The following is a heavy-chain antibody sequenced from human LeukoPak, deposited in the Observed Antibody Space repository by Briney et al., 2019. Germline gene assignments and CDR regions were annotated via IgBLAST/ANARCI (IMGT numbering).Heavy chain of an antibody. CDR3: ARDMGSSFHFWSGTIDY. Sequence: GGSLRLSCAAFGFTFSSYWMNWVRQAPGKGLEWVANIKQDGSEKYYVDSVKGRFTISRDNAKNSLYLQMNSLRAEDTAVYYCARDMGSSFHFWSGTIDYWGQGTLVTVSS. CDR2: IKQDGSEK. CDR1: GFTFSSYW. V-gene: IGHV3-7*01. J-gene: IGHJ4*02. D-gene: IGHD3-3*02.